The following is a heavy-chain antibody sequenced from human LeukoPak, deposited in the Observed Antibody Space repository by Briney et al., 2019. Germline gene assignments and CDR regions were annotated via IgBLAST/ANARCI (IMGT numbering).Heavy chain of an antibody. Sequence: GGSLRLSCAASGFTFSDYYMSWIRQAPGKGLEWVSYISTSGSTIYYADSVKGRFTISRDNAKNSLYLQMNSLRAEDTAVYYCARGAAAGTPGLYYYYYYMDVWGKGTTVTVSS. D-gene: IGHD6-13*01. J-gene: IGHJ6*03. CDR1: GFTFSDYY. CDR3: ARGAAAGTPGLYYYYYYMDV. V-gene: IGHV3-11*04. CDR2: ISTSGSTI.